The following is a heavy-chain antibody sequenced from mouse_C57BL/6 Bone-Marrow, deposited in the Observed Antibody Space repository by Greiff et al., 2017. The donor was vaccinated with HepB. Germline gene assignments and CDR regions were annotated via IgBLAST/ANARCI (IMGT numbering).Heavy chain of an antibody. V-gene: IGHV1-42*01. D-gene: IGHD3-2*02. CDR3: ARSLGSGYGYAMDY. CDR1: GYSFTGYY. J-gene: IGHJ4*01. Sequence: VQLKESGPELVKPGASVKISCKASGYSFTGYYMNWVKQSPEKSLEWIGEINPSTGGTTYNQKFKAKATLTVDKSSSTAYIQLKSLTSEDSAVYYCARSLGSGYGYAMDYWGQGTSVTVSS. CDR2: INPSTGGT.